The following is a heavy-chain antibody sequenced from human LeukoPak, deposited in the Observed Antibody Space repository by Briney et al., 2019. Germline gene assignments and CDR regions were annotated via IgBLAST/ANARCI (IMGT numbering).Heavy chain of an antibody. CDR3: ARTHIPQYDFWTASI. CDR2: ISYDGSNK. J-gene: IGHJ4*02. CDR1: GFTFSSYA. D-gene: IGHD3/OR15-3a*01. Sequence: HPGRSLRLSCAASGFTFSSYAMHWVRQAPGKGLEWVAVISYDGSNKYYADSVKGRFTISRDNSKNTLYLQMDSLRVEDTAVYYCARTHIPQYDFWTASIWGQGTLVAVSS. V-gene: IGHV3-30-3*01.